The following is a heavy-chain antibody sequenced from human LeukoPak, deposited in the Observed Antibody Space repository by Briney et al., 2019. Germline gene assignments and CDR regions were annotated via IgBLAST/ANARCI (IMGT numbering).Heavy chain of an antibody. Sequence: GASVKVSCKASGYTFTSYGINWVRQAPGQGLEWMGWINPNSGGTNYAQKFQGRGTMTRDTFISTAYMELSRPRSDHTAVYYCARDQRYQGYGGNSHGYWGQEPWSPSPQ. CDR3: ARDQRYQGYGGNSHGY. CDR2: INPNSGGT. CDR1: GYTFTSYG. J-gene: IGHJ4*01. D-gene: IGHD4-23*01. V-gene: IGHV1-2*02.